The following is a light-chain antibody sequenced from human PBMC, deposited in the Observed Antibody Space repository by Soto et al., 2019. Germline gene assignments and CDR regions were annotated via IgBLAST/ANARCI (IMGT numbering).Light chain of an antibody. CDR2: DAS. V-gene: IGKV1-27*01. J-gene: IGKJ1*01. Sequence: DIQMTQSPPSLSASVGDRAPITCPASRDIDDYLAWYQHIAGKAPKLLIYDASSLDPGIPSRFSGSGSGTYFNLTIKSLQPAEVATYYCQKYNKAPWIFGQGTKVEV. CDR3: QKYNKAPWI. CDR1: RDIDDY.